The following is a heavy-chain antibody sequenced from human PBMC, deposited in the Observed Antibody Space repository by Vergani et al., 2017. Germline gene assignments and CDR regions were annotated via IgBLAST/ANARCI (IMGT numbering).Heavy chain of an antibody. CDR2: ISSSSSYI. J-gene: IGHJ6*04. V-gene: IGHV3-21*01. CDR3: ARSLSMTTVPRDV. Sequence: EVQLLESGGGLVQPGGSLRLSCAASGSTFSSYSMNWVRQAPGKGLEWVSSISSSSSYIYYADSVKGRFTISRDNAKNSLYLQMNSLRAEDTAVYYCARSLSMTTVPRDVWGKGTTVTVSS. CDR1: GSTFSSYS. D-gene: IGHD4-17*01.